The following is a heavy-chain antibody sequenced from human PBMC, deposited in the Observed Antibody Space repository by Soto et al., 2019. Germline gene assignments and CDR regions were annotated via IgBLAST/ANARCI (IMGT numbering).Heavy chain of an antibody. Sequence: ASVKVSCKASGCTFTSYAMHWVRQAPGQRLEWMGWINAGNGNTKYSQKFQGRVTITRDTSASTAYMELSSLRSEDTAVYYCARAQRQLVRGWPDYWGQGTLVTVSS. D-gene: IGHD6-13*01. CDR1: GCTFTSYA. CDR3: ARAQRQLVRGWPDY. CDR2: INAGNGNT. J-gene: IGHJ4*02. V-gene: IGHV1-3*01.